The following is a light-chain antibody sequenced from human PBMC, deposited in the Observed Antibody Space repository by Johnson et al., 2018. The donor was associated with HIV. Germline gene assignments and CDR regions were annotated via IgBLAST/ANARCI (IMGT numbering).Light chain of an antibody. CDR3: GAWDESLGGYV. J-gene: IGLJ1*01. CDR2: EKN. V-gene: IGLV1-51*02. CDR1: SSNIGNNY. Sequence: QSILTQPPSVSAAPGQKVTISCSGSSSNIGNNYVSWYQQLPGKAPKLLIYEKNKRPSWIHDRFSGSNYGTSASLPISGLPAEDEAEYYCGAWDESLGGYVFGAGTKVTVL.